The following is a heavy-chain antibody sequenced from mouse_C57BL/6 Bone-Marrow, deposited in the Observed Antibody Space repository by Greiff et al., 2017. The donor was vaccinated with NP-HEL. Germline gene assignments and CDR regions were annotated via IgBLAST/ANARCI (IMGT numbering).Heavy chain of an antibody. J-gene: IGHJ1*03. Sequence: QVQLQQPGAELVRPGSSVKLSCKASGYTFTSYWMHWVKQRPIQGLEWIGNIDPSDSETHYNQKFKGKATLTVDTSSSTAYMQLSSLTSEDSAVYYCARPGLYWYFDVWGTGTTVTVSS. CDR2: IDPSDSET. CDR3: ARPGLYWYFDV. V-gene: IGHV1-52*01. CDR1: GYTFTSYW.